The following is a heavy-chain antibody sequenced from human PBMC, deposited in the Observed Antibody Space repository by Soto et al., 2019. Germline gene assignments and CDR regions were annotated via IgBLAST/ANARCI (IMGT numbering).Heavy chain of an antibody. D-gene: IGHD6-13*01. Sequence: GASVKVSCKASGYTFTSYGIHWVRQAPGQRLEWTGWVNAGNGNTKYSEKFQGRVTITRDTSASTAYLELSSLRSEDTAVYYCARSVAAAGIGASYWGQGTLVTVSS. J-gene: IGHJ4*02. CDR2: VNAGNGNT. CDR1: GYTFTSYG. V-gene: IGHV1-3*01. CDR3: ARSVAAAGIGASY.